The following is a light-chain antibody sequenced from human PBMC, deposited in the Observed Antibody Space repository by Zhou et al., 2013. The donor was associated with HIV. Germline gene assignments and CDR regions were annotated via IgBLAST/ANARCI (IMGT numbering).Light chain of an antibody. Sequence: AIQLTQSPSSLSASVGDRVTITCRASQGISSALAWYQQKPGKAPKLLIYGASSLESGVPSRFSGSGSGTEFTLTISSLQPDDFATYHCQQYNSYPTFGQGTKVEIK. CDR1: QGISSA. CDR2: GAS. J-gene: IGKJ1*01. CDR3: QQYNSYPT. V-gene: IGKV1-13*02.